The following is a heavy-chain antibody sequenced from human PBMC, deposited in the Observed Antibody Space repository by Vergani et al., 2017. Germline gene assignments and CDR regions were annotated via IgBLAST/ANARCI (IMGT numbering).Heavy chain of an antibody. V-gene: IGHV1-18*01. CDR2: ISAYSGET. Sequence: QAQLVQSGAEVKKPGASVRVSCKASRYPLSRYGISWVRQAPGQGLEWMGWISAYSGETRYARSLQGRVTMTTDASTNTAYMSLRSLRSDDTAIYYCSRGGFYTSRNDFKFYGLGVWGQGTTVTVTS. D-gene: IGHD3-3*01. CDR3: SRGGFYTSRNDFKFYGLGV. J-gene: IGHJ6*02. CDR1: RYPLSRYG.